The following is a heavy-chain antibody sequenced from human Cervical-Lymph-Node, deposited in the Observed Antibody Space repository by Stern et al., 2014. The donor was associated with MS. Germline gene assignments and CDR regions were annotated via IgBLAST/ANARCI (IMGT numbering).Heavy chain of an antibody. Sequence: QVHLVESGPEVKKPGASVMVSCKTSGYTFTNYYIHWVRQAPGQGLEWMGIINPNGSVTASAQKFQGRLTMTRDTSTTTVYMRLIPLTSEDTAMYYCTRAVGGVGREWGQGTLVFVSS. CDR3: TRAVGGVGRE. V-gene: IGHV1-46*01. J-gene: IGHJ4*02. D-gene: IGHD3-16*01. CDR1: GYTFTNYY. CDR2: INPNGSVT.